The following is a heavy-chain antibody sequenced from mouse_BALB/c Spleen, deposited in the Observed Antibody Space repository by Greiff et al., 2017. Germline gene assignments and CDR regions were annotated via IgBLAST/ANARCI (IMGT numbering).Heavy chain of an antibody. V-gene: IGHV2-9*02. D-gene: IGHD2-3*01. J-gene: IGHJ4*01. CDR1: GFSLTSYG. CDR3: ARDQPMNAMDY. Sequence: VQGVESGPGLVAPSQSLSITCTVSGFSLTSYGVHWVRQPPGKGLEWLGVIWAGGSTNYNSALMSRLSISKDNSKSQVFLKMNSLQTDDTAMYYCARDQPMNAMDYWGQGTSVTVSS. CDR2: IWAGGST.